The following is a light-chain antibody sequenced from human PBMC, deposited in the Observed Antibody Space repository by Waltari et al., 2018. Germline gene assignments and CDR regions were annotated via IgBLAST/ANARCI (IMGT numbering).Light chain of an antibody. CDR2: EVT. J-gene: IGLJ3*02. Sequence: QSALTQPASVSGSAGQSITISCTGTSDDVGSYTFVSWYQQNPGKAPRLLISEVTKRPSGVSSRCSGSKSGVTASVTISGLQTEDEADYYCCSYAGGATWVFGGGTKLTVL. CDR1: SDDVGSYTF. V-gene: IGLV2-23*02. CDR3: CSYAGGATWV.